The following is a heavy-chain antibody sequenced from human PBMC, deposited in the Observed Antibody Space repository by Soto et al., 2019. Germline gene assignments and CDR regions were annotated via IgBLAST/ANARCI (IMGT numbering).Heavy chain of an antibody. CDR2: ISNDGNNK. CDR3: AKDHQTYNWDYLFDS. J-gene: IGHJ4*02. Sequence: SGGSLRLSCVGSGFRFSDYPLNWVRQAPGQGLEWVAVISNDGNNKYYADSVKGRFTLSRDNSKNMVYLQMDSLRVEDTAVYYCAKDHQTYNWDYLFDSWGPGTLVTVSS. CDR1: GFRFSDYP. V-gene: IGHV3-30*18. D-gene: IGHD1-7*01.